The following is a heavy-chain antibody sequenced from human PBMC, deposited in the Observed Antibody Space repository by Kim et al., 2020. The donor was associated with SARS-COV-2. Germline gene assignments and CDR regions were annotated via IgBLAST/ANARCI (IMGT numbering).Heavy chain of an antibody. J-gene: IGHJ3*02. V-gene: IGHV4-34*01. CDR3: ARSPKYYYDPTGAFDI. Sequence: SETLSLTCAVYGGSFSGYYWSWIRQPPGKGLEWIGEINHSGSTNYNPSLKSRVTISVDTSKNQFSLKLSSVTAADTAVYYCARSPKYYYDPTGAFDIWG. CDR2: INHSGST. CDR1: GGSFSGYY. D-gene: IGHD3-22*01.